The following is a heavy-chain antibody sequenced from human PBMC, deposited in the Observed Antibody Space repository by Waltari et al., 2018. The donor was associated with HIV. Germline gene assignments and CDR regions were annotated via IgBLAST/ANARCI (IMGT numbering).Heavy chain of an antibody. CDR3: ARGVHDFYYGMDV. J-gene: IGHJ6*02. V-gene: IGHV3-33*01. CDR2: IWYDGSKK. CDR1: GFTFSRCG. Sequence: QVQLVESGGGVVQPGRSLRLSCAGSGFTFSRCGMHGVRQAPGKGLEWVAVIWYDGSKKYYADSVKGRFTISRDNSKNTLYLQMNSLRDEDTAVYYCARGVHDFYYGMDVWGQGTSVTVSS.